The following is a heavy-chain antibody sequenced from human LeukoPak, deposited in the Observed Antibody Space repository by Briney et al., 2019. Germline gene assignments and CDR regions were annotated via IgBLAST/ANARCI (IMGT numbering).Heavy chain of an antibody. CDR3: AARGLNGVWILGFDY. CDR2: FDPEDGET. V-gene: IGHV1-24*01. Sequence: ASVKVSCKVSGYTLTELSMHWVRQAPGKGLEWMGGFDPEDGETIYAQKFQGRVTMTEDTSTDTAYMELSSLRSEDTAVYYCAARGLNGVWILGFDYWGQGTLVTVSS. J-gene: IGHJ4*02. D-gene: IGHD2-8*01. CDR1: GYTLTELS.